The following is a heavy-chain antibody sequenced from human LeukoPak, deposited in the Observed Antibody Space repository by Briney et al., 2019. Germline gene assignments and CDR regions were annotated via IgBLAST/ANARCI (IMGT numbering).Heavy chain of an antibody. CDR1: GGSISSSSYY. CDR2: IYYSGST. J-gene: IGHJ3*02. CDR3: ARHAGTTVTTLDAFDI. Sequence: SETLSLTCTVSGGSISSSSYYWGWIRQPPGKGLEWIGSIYYSGSTYYNPSLKSRVTISVDTSKNQFSLKLSSVTAADTAVYYCARHAGTTVTTLDAFDIWGQGTMVTVSS. D-gene: IGHD4-17*01. V-gene: IGHV4-39*01.